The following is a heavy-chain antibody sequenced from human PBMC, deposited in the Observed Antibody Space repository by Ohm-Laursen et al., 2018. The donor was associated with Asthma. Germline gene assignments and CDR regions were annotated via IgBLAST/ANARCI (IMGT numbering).Heavy chain of an antibody. CDR3: AKATVQFSGSYFFDY. D-gene: IGHD1-26*01. V-gene: IGHV3-23*01. J-gene: IGHJ4*02. CDR1: GFTFSSYA. Sequence: GSLRLSCTASGFTFSSYAMSWVRQAPGKGLEWVSAISGSGGSTYYADSVKGRFTISRDNSDNALYLQMNSLRADDSAVYFCAKATVQFSGSYFFDYWGQGSLVTVSS. CDR2: ISGSGGST.